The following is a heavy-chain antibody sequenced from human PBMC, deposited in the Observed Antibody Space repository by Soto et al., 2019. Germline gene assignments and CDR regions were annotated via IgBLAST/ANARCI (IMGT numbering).Heavy chain of an antibody. D-gene: IGHD3-3*01. J-gene: IGHJ5*02. CDR1: GYSFTSYW. V-gene: IGHV5-51*01. CDR2: IYPGDSDT. CDR3: ARVYYDFWSGYRARNWFDP. Sequence: GESLKISWKSSGYSFTSYWIGWVRQMPGKGLEWMGIIYPGDSDTRYSPSFQGQVTISADKSISTAYLQWSSLKASDTAMYYCARVYYDFWSGYRARNWFDPWGQGTLVTVSS.